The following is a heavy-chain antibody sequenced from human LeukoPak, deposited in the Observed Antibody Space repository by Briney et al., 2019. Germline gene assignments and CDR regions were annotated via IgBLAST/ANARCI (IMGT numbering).Heavy chain of an antibody. CDR2: IYSDNT. CDR1: GFTVSSNS. CDR3: AKDLMITFGGVMAY. J-gene: IGHJ4*02. Sequence: GGSLRLSCTVSGFTVSSNSMSWVRQAPGKGLEWVSFIYSDNTHYSDSVKGRFTISRDNSKNTLYLQMNSLRAEDTAVYYCAKDLMITFGGVMAYWGQGTLVTVSS. D-gene: IGHD3-16*01. V-gene: IGHV3-53*01.